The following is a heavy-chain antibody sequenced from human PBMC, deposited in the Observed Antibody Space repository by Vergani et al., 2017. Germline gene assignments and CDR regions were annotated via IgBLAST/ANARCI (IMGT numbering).Heavy chain of an antibody. CDR1: GFTFNDYG. CDR2: ISYNGDRA. CDR3: ARSTVTTYYYSGMDV. J-gene: IGHJ6*02. V-gene: IGHV3-20*04. D-gene: IGHD4-17*01. Sequence: EVQLVESGGSLVRPGGSLRLSCAVSGFTFNDYGMTWVRQTPGKGLEWVSSISYNGDRATYRDSVKGRFTVSRDSAKNSLYLQMNSLRAEDTAVYYCARSTVTTYYYSGMDVWGQGTTVTVSS.